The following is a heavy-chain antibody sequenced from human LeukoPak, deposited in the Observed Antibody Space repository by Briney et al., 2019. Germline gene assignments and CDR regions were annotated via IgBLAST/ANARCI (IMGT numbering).Heavy chain of an antibody. Sequence: PSGTLSLTCAVSGGSISSSNWWSWVRQPPGKGLEWIGEIYHSGSTNYNPSLKSRVTISVDKSKNQFSLKLSSVTAADTAVYYCARGIDMTTPYYYYYYYMDVWGKGTTVTVSS. CDR3: ARGIDMTTPYYYYYYYMDV. D-gene: IGHD4-11*01. V-gene: IGHV4-4*02. CDR1: GGSISSSNW. J-gene: IGHJ6*03. CDR2: IYHSGST.